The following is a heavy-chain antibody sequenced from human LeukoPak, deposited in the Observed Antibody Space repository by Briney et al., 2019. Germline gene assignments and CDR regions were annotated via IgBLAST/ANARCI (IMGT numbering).Heavy chain of an antibody. CDR1: GFTFSSYW. Sequence: GGSLRLSCAASGFTFSSYWMSWVRQAPGKGLEWVANIKQDGSEKYYVDSVKGRFTISRDNAKNSLYLQMNSLRAEDTAVYYCARSPMVRGVTRSRYPYYFDYWGQGTLVTVSS. V-gene: IGHV3-7*01. CDR3: ARSPMVRGVTRSRYPYYFDY. CDR2: IKQDGSEK. D-gene: IGHD3-10*01. J-gene: IGHJ4*02.